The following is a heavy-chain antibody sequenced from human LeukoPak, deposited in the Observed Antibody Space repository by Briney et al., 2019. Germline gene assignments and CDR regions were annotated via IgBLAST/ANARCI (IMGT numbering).Heavy chain of an antibody. CDR3: ASPGGDGYHPDY. CDR1: GFTFSSYR. CDR2: IKQDGTQK. Sequence: GGSLRLSCAASGFTFSSYRMSWVRQAPGRGLEWVADIKQDGTQKYYVDSVEGRITISRDDAKNSLYLQMNSLRAEDTAVYYCASPGGDGYHPDYWGQGTLVTVSS. D-gene: IGHD5-24*01. J-gene: IGHJ4*02. V-gene: IGHV3-7*02.